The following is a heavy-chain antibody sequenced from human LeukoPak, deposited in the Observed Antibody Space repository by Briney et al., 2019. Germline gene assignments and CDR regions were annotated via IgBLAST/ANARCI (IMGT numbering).Heavy chain of an antibody. D-gene: IGHD5-12*01. CDR3: ARYRGYSPDY. V-gene: IGHV3-74*01. CDR1: GFTFSSYW. CDR2: IKSDGRST. Sequence: AGSLRLSCVASGFTFSSYWMHWVRQAPGNGLVWVSLIKSDGRSTSYADSVKGRLTISRDNAKNTLYLQMNSLRDEDTAVYYCARYRGYSPDYWGQGTLVTVSS. J-gene: IGHJ4*02.